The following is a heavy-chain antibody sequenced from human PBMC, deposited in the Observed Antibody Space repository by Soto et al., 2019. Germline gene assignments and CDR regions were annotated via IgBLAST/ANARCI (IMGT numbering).Heavy chain of an antibody. CDR3: ARTGLPYDYIWGRTEYYFDY. J-gene: IGHJ4*02. CDR2: ISSSSSTI. CDR1: GFTFSSYS. V-gene: IGHV3-48*01. D-gene: IGHD3-16*01. Sequence: GGSLRLSCAASGFTFSSYSMNWVRQAPGKGLEWVSYISSSSSTIYYADSVKGRFTISRDNAKNSLYLQMNSLRAEDTAVYYCARTGLPYDYIWGRTEYYFDYWGQGTLVTVSS.